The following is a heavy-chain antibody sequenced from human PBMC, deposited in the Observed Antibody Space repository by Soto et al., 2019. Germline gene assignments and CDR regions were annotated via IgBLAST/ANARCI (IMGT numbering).Heavy chain of an antibody. J-gene: IGHJ6*02. CDR1: GFTFSSYG. D-gene: IGHD2-15*01. CDR3: ANDVRSVMGVYYYGMDG. V-gene: IGHV3-30*18. Sequence: QVQLVESGGGVVQPGRSLRLSCAASGFTFSSYGMHWVRQAPGKGLEWVAVISYDGSNKYYADSVKGRFTIARDNSKNTMYLQMNSRRADDKDVCYCANDVRSVMGVYYYGMDGRGQGNTVTVSS. CDR2: ISYDGSNK.